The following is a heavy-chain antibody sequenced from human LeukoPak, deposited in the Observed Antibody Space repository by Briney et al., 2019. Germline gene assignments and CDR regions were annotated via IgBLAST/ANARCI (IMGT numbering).Heavy chain of an antibody. V-gene: IGHV1-18*01. CDR3: ARGRGMATVYYYYGMDV. CDR1: GYTFTSYG. J-gene: IGHJ6*02. D-gene: IGHD5-24*01. CDR2: ISAYNGNT. Sequence: ASVKVSCKASGYTFTSYGISWVQQAPGQGLEWMGWISAYNGNTNYAQKLQGRVTMTTDTSTSTAYMELRSLRSDDTAVYYCARGRGMATVYYYYGMDVWGQGTTVTVSS.